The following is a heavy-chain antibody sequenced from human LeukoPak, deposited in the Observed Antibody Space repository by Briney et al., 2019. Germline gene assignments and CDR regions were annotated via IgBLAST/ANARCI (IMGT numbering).Heavy chain of an antibody. CDR3: ARLSKHIVVVSSSSY. D-gene: IGHD2-21*01. CDR2: IYYSGST. CDR1: GGSISSSSYY. V-gene: IGHV4-39*07. J-gene: IGHJ4*02. Sequence: SETLSLTCTVSGGSISSSSYYWGWIRQPPGKGLEWIGSIYYSGSTYYNPSLKSRVTISVDTSKNQFSLKLSSVTAEDTAVYYCARLSKHIVVVSSSSYWGQGTLVTVSS.